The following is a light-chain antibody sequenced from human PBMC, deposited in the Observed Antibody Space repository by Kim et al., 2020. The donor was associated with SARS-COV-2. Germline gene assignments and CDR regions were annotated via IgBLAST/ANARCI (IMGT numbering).Light chain of an antibody. Sequence: GQSITISCSGTSSYLGAYNFVSWFQHHPGKAPKLMMYDVNKRPSGVSDRFSGSKSGSTASLTISGLQAEDEADYYCTSFATTKSWVFGGGTQLTVL. CDR2: DVN. J-gene: IGLJ3*02. V-gene: IGLV2-14*03. CDR3: TSFATTKSWV. CDR1: SSYLGAYNF.